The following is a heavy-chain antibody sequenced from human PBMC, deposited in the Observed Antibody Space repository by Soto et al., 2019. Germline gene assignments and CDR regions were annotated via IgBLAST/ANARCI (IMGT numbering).Heavy chain of an antibody. D-gene: IGHD6-6*01. CDR1: GGTFSSYA. Sequence: ASVKVSCKASGGTFSSYAISWVRQAPGHGLEWMGGIIPIFGTANYAQKFQGRVTITADESTSTAYMELSSLRSEDTAVYYCASSPISLSSIAARFHYYGMDVWRQGTTVTVPS. V-gene: IGHV1-69*13. CDR3: ASSPISLSSIAARFHYYGMDV. J-gene: IGHJ6*01. CDR2: IIPIFGTA.